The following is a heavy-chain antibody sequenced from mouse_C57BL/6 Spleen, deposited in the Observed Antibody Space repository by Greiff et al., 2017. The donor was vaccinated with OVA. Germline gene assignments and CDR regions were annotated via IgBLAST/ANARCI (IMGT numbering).Heavy chain of an antibody. CDR1: GYTFTDYY. V-gene: IGHV1-26*01. Sequence: VQLQQSGPELVKPGASVKISCKASGYTFTDYYMNWVKQSHGKSLEWIGDINPNNGGTSYNQKFKGKATLTVDKSSSTAYMELRSLTSEDSAVYYCARPHYGSSFWFADWGQGTLVTVSA. CDR3: ARPHYGSSFWFAD. CDR2: INPNNGGT. J-gene: IGHJ3*01. D-gene: IGHD1-1*01.